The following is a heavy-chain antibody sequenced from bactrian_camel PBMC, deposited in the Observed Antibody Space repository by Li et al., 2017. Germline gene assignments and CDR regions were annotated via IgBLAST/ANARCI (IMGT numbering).Heavy chain of an antibody. J-gene: IGHJ4*01. CDR2: IGTGGGST. D-gene: IGHD3*01. V-gene: IGHV3S1*01. Sequence: QVQLVESGGGSVQDGGSLTISCAAAEHIYNSYCLAWFRQTPGKEREGVAGIGTGGGSTYYADSVKGRFTISRDNAKNTLSLQLNSLKPEDTAMYYCAADPSSGGVCYAGHLEGVRGWYKIMGQGTQVTVS. CDR1: EHIYNSYC.